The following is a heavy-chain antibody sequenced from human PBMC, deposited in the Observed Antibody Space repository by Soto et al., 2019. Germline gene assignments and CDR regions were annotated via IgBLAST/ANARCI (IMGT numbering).Heavy chain of an antibody. V-gene: IGHV3-53*04. J-gene: IGHJ4*02. CDR3: ARFSGGSCYYFDY. D-gene: IGHD2-15*01. Sequence: GGSLRLSCAASGFTVSSNSMSWVRQAPGKGLEWVSVIYSGGSTYYADSVKGRFTITRHNSKNTLYLQMNSPRAEDTAVYYCARFSGGSCYYFDYWGQGTLVTVSS. CDR1: GFTVSSNS. CDR2: IYSGGST.